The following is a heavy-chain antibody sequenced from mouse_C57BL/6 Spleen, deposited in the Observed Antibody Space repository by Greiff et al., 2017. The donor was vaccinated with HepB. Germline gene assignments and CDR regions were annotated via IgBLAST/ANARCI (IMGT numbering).Heavy chain of an antibody. V-gene: IGHV3-6*01. CDR1: GYSITSGYY. CDR3: ASLYYDYDGFAY. CDR2: ISYDGSN. J-gene: IGHJ3*01. D-gene: IGHD2-4*01. Sequence: DVHLVESGPGLVKPSQSLSLTCSVTGYSITSGYYWNWIRQFPGNKLEWMGYISYDGSNNYNPSLKNRISITRDTSKNQFFLKLNSVTTEDTATYYCASLYYDYDGFAYWGQGTLVTVSA.